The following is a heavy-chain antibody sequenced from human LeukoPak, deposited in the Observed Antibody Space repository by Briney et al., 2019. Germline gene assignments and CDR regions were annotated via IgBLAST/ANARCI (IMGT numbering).Heavy chain of an antibody. CDR3: VKEHVDGDFTVSFEI. J-gene: IGHJ3*02. D-gene: IGHD3-3*01. V-gene: IGHV3-23*01. CDR2: ISPDRT. Sequence: GGSLRLSCAASGFSFSTNPMSWVRQAPGKGLEWVSAISPDRTYYADSVKGRLTISRDNYKNTVDLHINSPRAEDTAIYYCVKEHVDGDFTVSFEIWAQGT. CDR1: GFSFSTNP.